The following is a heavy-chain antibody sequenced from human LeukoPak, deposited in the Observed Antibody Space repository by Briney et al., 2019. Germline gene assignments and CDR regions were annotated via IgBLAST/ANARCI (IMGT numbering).Heavy chain of an antibody. Sequence: ASVKVSCKASGYTFTSYDISWVRQATGQGLEWMGWMNPNSGNTGYAQKFQGRVTMTRNTSISTAYMELSSLRSEDTAVYYCARRRVRGFGFDPWGQGTLVTVSS. J-gene: IGHJ5*02. CDR1: GYTFTSYD. D-gene: IGHD3-16*01. V-gene: IGHV1-8*01. CDR2: MNPNSGNT. CDR3: ARRRVRGFGFDP.